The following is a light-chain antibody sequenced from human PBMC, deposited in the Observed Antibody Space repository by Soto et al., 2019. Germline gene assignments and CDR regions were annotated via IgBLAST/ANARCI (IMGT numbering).Light chain of an antibody. J-gene: IGKJ1*01. V-gene: IGKV3-20*01. CDR1: QSVSSSY. Sequence: VMTQSPATLSVSPGERATPSCRASQSVSSSYLAWYQQKPGQAPRLLIYGASSRATGIPDRFSGSGSGTDFTLTISRLEPEDFAVYYCQQYGSSPRTFGQGTKVDI. CDR3: QQYGSSPRT. CDR2: GAS.